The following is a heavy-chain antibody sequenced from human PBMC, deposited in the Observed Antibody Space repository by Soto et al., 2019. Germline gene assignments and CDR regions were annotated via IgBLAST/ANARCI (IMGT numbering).Heavy chain of an antibody. D-gene: IGHD2-8*02. J-gene: IGHJ3*02. CDR3: ARDSSSGGLILGDAFDI. V-gene: IGHV3-21*03. CDR1: GFTFSSYS. Sequence: GGSLRLSCAASGFTFSSYSMNWVRQAPGKGLEWVSSISSSSSYIYYANSVKGRFTSTRDNAKDSLYLQMNSLRAEDTAEYYCARDSSSGGLILGDAFDIWGQGTMVTVSS. CDR2: ISSSSSYI.